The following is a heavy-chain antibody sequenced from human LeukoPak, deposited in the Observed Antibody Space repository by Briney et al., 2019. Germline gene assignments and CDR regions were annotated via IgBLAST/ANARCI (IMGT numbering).Heavy chain of an antibody. CDR1: GFTFSSYG. Sequence: PGRSLRLSCAASGFTFSSYGMRWVRQAPGKGLEWVAVISYDGSNKYYADSVKGRFTISRDNSKNTLYLQMNSLRAEDTAVYYCAKLAGSFDYWGQGTLVTVPS. D-gene: IGHD3-10*01. CDR2: ISYDGSNK. CDR3: AKLAGSFDY. J-gene: IGHJ4*02. V-gene: IGHV3-30*18.